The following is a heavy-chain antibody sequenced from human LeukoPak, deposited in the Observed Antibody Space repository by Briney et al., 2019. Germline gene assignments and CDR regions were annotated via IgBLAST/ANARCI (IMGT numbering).Heavy chain of an antibody. CDR2: IIPIFGTA. D-gene: IGHD3-22*01. Sequence: GASVKVSCKASGGTFSSYAISWVRQAPGQGLEWMGGIIPIFGTANYAQKFQGRVTFTTDESTSTAYMELSSLRSEDTAVYCCARDLGASYDSSGYSYESNDYWGQGTLVTVSS. V-gene: IGHV1-69*05. J-gene: IGHJ4*02. CDR3: ARDLGASYDSSGYSYESNDY. CDR1: GGTFSSYA.